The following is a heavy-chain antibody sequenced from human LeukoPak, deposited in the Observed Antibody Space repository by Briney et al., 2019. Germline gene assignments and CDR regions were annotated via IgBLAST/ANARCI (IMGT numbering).Heavy chain of an antibody. Sequence: NPGGSLRLSCAASGFTFSDYYMSWICQAPGKGLEWVSYISSSGSTIYYADSVKGRFTISRDNAKNSLYLQMNSLRAEDTAVYYCARGPISSSRGRAFDIWGQGTMVTVSS. J-gene: IGHJ3*02. CDR1: GFTFSDYY. V-gene: IGHV3-11*01. CDR2: ISSSGSTI. D-gene: IGHD6-13*01. CDR3: ARGPISSSRGRAFDI.